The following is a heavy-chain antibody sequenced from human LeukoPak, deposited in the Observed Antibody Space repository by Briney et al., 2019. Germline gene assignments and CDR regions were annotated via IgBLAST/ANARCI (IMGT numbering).Heavy chain of an antibody. D-gene: IGHD5-18*01. CDR1: GGSISSYY. Sequence: PSGTLSLTCTVSGGSISSYYWSWIRQSPGKGLEWIGYIYFDGTTNYNPSLKRRVTISLDTSKNQFSLKVRSLTAADTAIYYCARERGDTAAPDAFDFWGQGTLVTVSS. J-gene: IGHJ3*01. CDR3: ARERGDTAAPDAFDF. CDR2: IYFDGTT. V-gene: IGHV4-59*01.